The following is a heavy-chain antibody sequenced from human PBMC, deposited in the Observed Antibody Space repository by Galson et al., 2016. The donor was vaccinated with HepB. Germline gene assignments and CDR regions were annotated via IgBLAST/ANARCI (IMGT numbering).Heavy chain of an antibody. Sequence: SLRLSCAASGFSFNSDKMNWVRQAPGRGLEWVSSISSDSSYIYYADSVRGRFTISRDDAKNTVYLQMNSLRDDDTAVYHCTRDLPTTATTSGEHFVYWGQGTLVTVSS. D-gene: IGHD4-17*01. CDR1: GFSFNSDK. CDR3: TRDLPTTATTSGEHFVY. CDR2: ISSDSSYI. J-gene: IGHJ4*02. V-gene: IGHV3-21*01.